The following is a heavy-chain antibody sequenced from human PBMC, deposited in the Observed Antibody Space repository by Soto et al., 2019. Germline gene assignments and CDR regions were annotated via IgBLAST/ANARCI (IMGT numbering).Heavy chain of an antibody. CDR2: ISAYNGNT. CDR1: GYTFTNYG. Sequence: ASVKVSCKASGYTFTNYGISWVRQAPGQGLEWMGWISAYNGNTNYAQKLQGRVTMTTDTSTSTAYMELRSLRYDDTAVYYCARVSTPRNYGEEADYLQHWGHGTLVTVSS. CDR3: ARVSTPRNYGEEADYLQH. J-gene: IGHJ1*01. V-gene: IGHV1-18*01. D-gene: IGHD4-17*01.